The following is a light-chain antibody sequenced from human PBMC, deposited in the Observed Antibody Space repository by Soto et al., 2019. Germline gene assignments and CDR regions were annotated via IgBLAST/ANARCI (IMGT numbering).Light chain of an antibody. CDR3: YQYDNLLLFT. V-gene: IGKV1-33*01. Sequence: DIQMTQSPSSLSASVGDRVTITCQASQDISNYLYWYQQIPGKAPKLLIYDASNLEPGVPSRFSGSGSGTDFPFTISSLQPEDIATYYCYQYDNLLLFTFGPGTKVDIK. CDR1: QDISNY. CDR2: DAS. J-gene: IGKJ3*01.